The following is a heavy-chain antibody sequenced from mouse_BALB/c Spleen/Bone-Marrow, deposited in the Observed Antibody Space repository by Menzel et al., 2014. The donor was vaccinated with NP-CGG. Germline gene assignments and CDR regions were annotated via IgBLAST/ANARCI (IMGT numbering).Heavy chain of an antibody. V-gene: IGHV7-3*02. D-gene: IGHD1-1*01. CDR1: GFTFTDYY. J-gene: IGHJ1*01. CDR3: ARDRNFGSSWYFDV. Sequence: EVKVVESGGGLVQPGGSLRLSCATSGFTFTDYYMSWVRQPPGKALEWLGFIRNKANGYTTEYSTSMKGRSTISRDNSQSILYLQMNTLRAEDSATYYCARDRNFGSSWYFDVWGAGTTVTVSS. CDR2: IRNKANGYTT.